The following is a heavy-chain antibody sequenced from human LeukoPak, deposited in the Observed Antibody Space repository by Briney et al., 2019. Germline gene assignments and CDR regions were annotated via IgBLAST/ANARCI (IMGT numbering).Heavy chain of an antibody. CDR1: GFTFSSYW. V-gene: IGHV3-7*01. D-gene: IGHD6-19*01. CDR2: IKQDGSEK. J-gene: IGHJ4*02. CDR3: ARSLRVAVAASY. Sequence: PGGSLRLSCVASGFTFSSYWMSWVRQAPEKGLEWVANIKQDGSEKYYVDSLKGRFTISRDNAKNSLYLQMNSLTAEDTAIYYCARSLRVAVAASYWGQGTLVTVSS.